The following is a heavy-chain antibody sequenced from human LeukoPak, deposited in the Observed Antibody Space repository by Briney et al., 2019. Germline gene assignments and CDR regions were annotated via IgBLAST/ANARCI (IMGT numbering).Heavy chain of an antibody. CDR2: ISSSSSYI. CDR3: ARDPEVLLWFGESKSGMDV. CDR1: GFTFSSYS. D-gene: IGHD3-10*01. Sequence: GGSLRLSCAASGFTFSSYSMNWVRQAPGKGLEWVSSISSSSSYIYYADSVKGRFTIPRDNAKNSLYLQMNSLRAEDTAVYYCARDPEVLLWFGESKSGMDVWGKGTTVTVSS. V-gene: IGHV3-21*01. J-gene: IGHJ6*04.